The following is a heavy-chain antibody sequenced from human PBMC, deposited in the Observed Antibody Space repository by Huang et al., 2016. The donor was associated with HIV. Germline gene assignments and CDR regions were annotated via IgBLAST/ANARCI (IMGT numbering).Heavy chain of an antibody. J-gene: IGHJ4*02. V-gene: IGHV3-74*01. CDR1: GFSLSTYW. D-gene: IGHD3-3*01. Sequence: EEQLVESGGGLVQPGGSLRLSCAASGFSLSTYWMHWVRQAPGKGLVWVSVINSDVTTTNYADSVKGRFTSSRDNAKNTLHLQMNSLRTEDTAFYYCARGLSFFGRWGQGTLVTVSS. CDR3: ARGLSFFGR. CDR2: INSDVTTT.